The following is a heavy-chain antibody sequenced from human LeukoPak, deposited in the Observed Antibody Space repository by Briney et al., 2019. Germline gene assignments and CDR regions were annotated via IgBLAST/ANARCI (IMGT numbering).Heavy chain of an antibody. V-gene: IGHV4-31*03. CDR3: ARAARQGFTMIVVPFFYFDL. D-gene: IGHD3-22*01. J-gene: IGHJ2*01. CDR2: INHSGST. Sequence: SETLSLTCTVSGGSLSSGASDWGWIRQHPKRGLEWVGYINHSGSTYYNPSLGSRVTMSVDTSKNQISLKLSSVTAADSAVYYCARAARQGFTMIVVPFFYFDLWGRGTLVTVSS. CDR1: GGSLSSGASD.